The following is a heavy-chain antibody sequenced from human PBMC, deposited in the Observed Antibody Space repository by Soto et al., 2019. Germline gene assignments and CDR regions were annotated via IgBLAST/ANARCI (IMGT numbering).Heavy chain of an antibody. CDR2: VWYDGDNK. D-gene: IGHD5-18*01. CDR3: ARDIDRYSYGLDY. Sequence: QVQLVESGGGVVQPGRSLRLSCAASGFTVSTYAMHWVRQAPGKGPEWVAVVWYDGDNKYYADSVKGRFTISRDNPKNPLYLQMNSLSAEETAVYYCARDIDRYSYGLDYWGQGTLVTVSS. CDR1: GFTVSTYA. V-gene: IGHV3-33*01. J-gene: IGHJ4*02.